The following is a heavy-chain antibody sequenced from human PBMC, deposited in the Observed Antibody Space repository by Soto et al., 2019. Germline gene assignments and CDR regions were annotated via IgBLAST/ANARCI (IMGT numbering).Heavy chain of an antibody. CDR3: ASGGGVAGTDY. Sequence: QVQLQQWGAGLLKPSETLSLTCAVYGGSFSGYYWSWIRQPPGKGLEWIGEINHSGSTNYNPSLKSRVTISVDTSKNQFTLKLSSVTAADTAVYYCASGGGVAGTDYWGQGTLVTVSS. CDR2: INHSGST. V-gene: IGHV4-34*01. D-gene: IGHD6-19*01. J-gene: IGHJ4*02. CDR1: GGSFSGYY.